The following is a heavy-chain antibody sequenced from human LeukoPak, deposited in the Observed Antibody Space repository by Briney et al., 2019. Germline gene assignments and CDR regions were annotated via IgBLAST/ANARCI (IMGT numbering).Heavy chain of an antibody. Sequence: SETLSLTCTVSGGSISPYYWSWIRQPPGKGLEWIGYVDYRGTTNYNPSLKSRVTISVDTSKNQFSLRVTSVTAADTAVYYCARSPDSSDYYFYFDYWGQGTLVPVSS. CDR2: VDYRGTT. J-gene: IGHJ4*02. D-gene: IGHD3-22*01. CDR1: GGSISPYY. CDR3: ARSPDSSDYYFYFDY. V-gene: IGHV4-59*08.